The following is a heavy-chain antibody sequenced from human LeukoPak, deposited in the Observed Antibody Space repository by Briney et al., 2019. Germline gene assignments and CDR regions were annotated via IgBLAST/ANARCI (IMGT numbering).Heavy chain of an antibody. CDR2: IYSGGST. Sequence: GGSLRLSCAASGFTVSSNYMSWVRRAPGKGLEWVSVIYSGGSTYYADSVKGRFTISRHNSKNTLYLQMNSLRAEDTAVYYCARERVWRTARYFDYWGQGTLVTVSS. J-gene: IGHJ4*02. V-gene: IGHV3-53*04. CDR3: ARERVWRTARYFDY. D-gene: IGHD6-6*01. CDR1: GFTVSSNY.